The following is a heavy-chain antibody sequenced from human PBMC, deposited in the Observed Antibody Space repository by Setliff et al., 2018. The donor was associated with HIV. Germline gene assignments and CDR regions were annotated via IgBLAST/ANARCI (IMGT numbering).Heavy chain of an antibody. CDR3: ARAPRSPLRWRDNLLSSSSFFMDV. Sequence: GESLKISCEASGYIFNDYWIGWVRQMPGKGLEWMGIIYPGDSDTRYSPSFQGQVTFSADKSISAVYLQWDSLKASDSAIYYCARAPRSPLRWRDNLLSSSSFFMDVWGKGATVTVSS. CDR2: IYPGDSDT. J-gene: IGHJ6*03. D-gene: IGHD2-21*01. V-gene: IGHV5-51*01. CDR1: GYIFNDYW.